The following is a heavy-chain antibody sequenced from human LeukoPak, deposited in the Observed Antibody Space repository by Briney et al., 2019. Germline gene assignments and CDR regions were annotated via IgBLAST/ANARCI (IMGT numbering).Heavy chain of an antibody. V-gene: IGHV1-2*02. J-gene: IGHJ3*02. CDR3: ARDGAYYYDSSGYSGGGAFDI. D-gene: IGHD3-22*01. Sequence: ASVKVSCKASGYTFTGYYMHWVRQAPGQGLEWMGWINPNSGGTNYAQKFQGRVTMTRDTSISTAYMELSRLRSDDTAVYYCARDGAYYYDSSGYSGGGAFDIWGQGTMVTVSS. CDR1: GYTFTGYY. CDR2: INPNSGGT.